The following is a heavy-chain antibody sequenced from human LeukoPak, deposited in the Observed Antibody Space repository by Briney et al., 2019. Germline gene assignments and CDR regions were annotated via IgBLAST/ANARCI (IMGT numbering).Heavy chain of an antibody. J-gene: IGHJ4*02. CDR2: ISSSDTTI. CDR1: GFTFSSYE. Sequence: PGGSLRLSCAASGFTFSSYEMNWVRQAPGKGLEWVSYISSSDTTIYYTDSVKGRFTISRDNAKNSLYLQMNSLRGEDTAVYYCARDGPYYYDSSGGSPFWGQGTLVTVSS. D-gene: IGHD3-22*01. CDR3: ARDGPYYYDSSGGSPF. V-gene: IGHV3-48*03.